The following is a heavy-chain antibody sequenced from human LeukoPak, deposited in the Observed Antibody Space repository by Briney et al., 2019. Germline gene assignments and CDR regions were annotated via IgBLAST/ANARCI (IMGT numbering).Heavy chain of an antibody. CDR3: ATGIDYDFWSGSPRRNYYYYYMDV. V-gene: IGHV1-8*01. CDR1: GYIFTSYD. D-gene: IGHD3-3*01. Sequence: ASVKVSCKASGYIFTSYDISWVRQATGQGLEWMGWMNPNSGNTGYAQKFQGRVTMTRNTSISTAYMELSSLRSEATAVYYCATGIDYDFWSGSPRRNYYYYYMDVWGKGTTVTVSS. CDR2: MNPNSGNT. J-gene: IGHJ6*03.